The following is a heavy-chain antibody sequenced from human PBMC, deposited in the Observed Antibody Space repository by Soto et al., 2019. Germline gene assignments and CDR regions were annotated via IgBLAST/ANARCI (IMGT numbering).Heavy chain of an antibody. V-gene: IGHV1-46*03. CDR3: ISTLGARFDY. CDR2: INPSIGTT. D-gene: IGHD1-26*01. CDR1: GYTFTSQN. Sequence: ASVKVSCKASGYTFTSQNMHWVRQAPGQGLEWMGVINPSIGTTTYAQKFQGRVTMTSDTSTSSVYMEVSSLRSKDTAVYYCISTLGARFDYWGQGTLVTVSS. J-gene: IGHJ4*02.